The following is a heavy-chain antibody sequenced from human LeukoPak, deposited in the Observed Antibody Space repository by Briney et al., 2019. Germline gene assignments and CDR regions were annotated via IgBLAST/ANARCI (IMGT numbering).Heavy chain of an antibody. Sequence: GSLRLSCAASGFTFSSYAMHWVRQAPGKGLEWVAVISYDGSNKYYADSVKGRFTISRDNSKNTLYLQMNSLRAEDTAVYYCARESGTRPFDIWGQGTMVTVSS. D-gene: IGHD1-1*01. J-gene: IGHJ3*02. CDR3: ARESGTRPFDI. CDR1: GFTFSSYA. CDR2: ISYDGSNK. V-gene: IGHV3-30-3*01.